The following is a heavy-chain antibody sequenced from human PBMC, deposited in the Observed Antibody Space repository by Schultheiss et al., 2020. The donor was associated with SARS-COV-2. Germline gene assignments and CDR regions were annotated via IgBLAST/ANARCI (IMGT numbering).Heavy chain of an antibody. CDR3: ARGAITTQNWFDP. D-gene: IGHD3-3*01. J-gene: IGHJ5*02. CDR1: GGSVSSGSYY. V-gene: IGHV4-61*01. CDR2: IYYSGYT. Sequence: SETLSLTCTVSGGSVSSGSYYWSWIRQPPGKGLVWIGYIYYSGYTNYNPSLKSRVTISLDTSENQFSLKLTSVTAADTAVYYCARGAITTQNWFDPWGQGTLVTVSS.